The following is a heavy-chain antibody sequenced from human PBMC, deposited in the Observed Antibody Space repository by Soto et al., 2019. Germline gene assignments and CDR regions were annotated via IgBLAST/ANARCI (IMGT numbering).Heavy chain of an antibody. V-gene: IGHV3-30*18. CDR2: VSYDGSNK. J-gene: IGHJ4*02. D-gene: IGHD3-3*01. Sequence: GGSLRLSCPASGFTFSSYVMHGVRQAPGKGLEWVAVVSYDGSNKYYADSVTARFTISRDNSKNTLYLQMNSLRAEDTAVYYCAKDGWSGYGAVYYFDYWGQGTLVTVSS. CDR3: AKDGWSGYGAVYYFDY. CDR1: GFTFSSYV.